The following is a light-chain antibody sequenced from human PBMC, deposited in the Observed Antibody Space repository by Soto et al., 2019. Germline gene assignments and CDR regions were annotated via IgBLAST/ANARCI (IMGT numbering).Light chain of an antibody. Sequence: QSALTQPASVSGSPGQSVTISCTGTSSDIGDYNCVSWYQQHPGKAPKLMIYNVSNRPSEISNRFSGSKSGNTASLTISGLPAEDEADYYCNSYTSSRTYVFGTGTKLTVL. V-gene: IGLV2-14*03. J-gene: IGLJ1*01. CDR1: SSDIGDYNC. CDR3: NSYTSSRTYV. CDR2: NVS.